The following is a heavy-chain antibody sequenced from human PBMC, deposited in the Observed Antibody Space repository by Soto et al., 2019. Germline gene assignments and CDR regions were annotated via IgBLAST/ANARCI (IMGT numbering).Heavy chain of an antibody. CDR2: ISYDGSNK. D-gene: IGHD3-10*01. V-gene: IGHV3-30-3*01. Sequence: GGSLRLSCAASGFTFSSYAMHWVRQAPGKGLEWVAVISYDGSNKYYADSVKGRFTISRDNSKNTLYLQMNSLRAEDTAVYYCARQGGWGSGSRYYYYGMDVWGQGTTVTVSS. CDR3: ARQGGWGSGSRYYYYGMDV. CDR1: GFTFSSYA. J-gene: IGHJ6*02.